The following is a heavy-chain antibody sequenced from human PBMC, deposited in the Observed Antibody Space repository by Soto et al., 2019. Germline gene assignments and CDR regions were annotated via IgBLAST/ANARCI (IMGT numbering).Heavy chain of an antibody. CDR3: ARLDYINYYYGMDV. V-gene: IGHV4-4*08. Sequence: PSETLSLTCTVSGASITDSYWSWIRQPPEKGLEWIGYIYFSGIANYNPSLKSRVTISVDTSKNQFSLKLSSVTAADTAVYYCARLDYINYYYGMDVWGQGTTVTVSS. CDR1: GASITDSY. CDR2: IYFSGIA. J-gene: IGHJ6*02. D-gene: IGHD4-4*01.